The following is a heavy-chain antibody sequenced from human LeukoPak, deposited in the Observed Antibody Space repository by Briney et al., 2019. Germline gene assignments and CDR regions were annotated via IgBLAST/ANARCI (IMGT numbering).Heavy chain of an antibody. J-gene: IGHJ6*02. CDR3: AKGGTALKFGLDV. V-gene: IGHV3-9*01. D-gene: IGHD1-1*01. CDR1: GFNFDDYA. Sequence: GRSLRLSCRASGFNFDDYAIHWVRQAPGKGLEWVSGITWNSKYIGYADSVKGRFTISRDNAKNSLYLQMNSLRGEDAGLYYCAKGGTALKFGLDVWGQGTTVTVSS. CDR2: ITWNSKYI.